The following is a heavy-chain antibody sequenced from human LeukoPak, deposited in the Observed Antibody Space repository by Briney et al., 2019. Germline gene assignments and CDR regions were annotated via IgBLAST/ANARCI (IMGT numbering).Heavy chain of an antibody. V-gene: IGHV4-4*07. CDR1: GGFISDFY. CDR3: ARNSGDF. Sequence: PSETLSLTCSVSGGFISDFYWSWIRQPAGKGLEWIGRIYSSGNTNYNPSLKSRVTMSLDASKNQFSLKLSSVTAADTAVYYCARNSGDFWGQGTLVTVSS. CDR2: IYSSGNT. J-gene: IGHJ4*02. D-gene: IGHD4-23*01.